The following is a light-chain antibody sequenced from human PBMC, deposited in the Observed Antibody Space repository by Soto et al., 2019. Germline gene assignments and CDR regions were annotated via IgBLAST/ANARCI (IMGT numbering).Light chain of an antibody. V-gene: IGKV1-5*01. J-gene: IGKJ1*01. CDR1: RSSVRW. CDR2: DAS. CDR3: QQYDTYPWT. Sequence: DIQMTQPPSTLSASVEHRVTITCPGRRSSVRWLAWYQQKPGKAPNLLIYDASTLKSGVPSRFSGSGSGTEFTLTISSLEPDDFATYYCQQYDTYPWTFGQGTKVDIK.